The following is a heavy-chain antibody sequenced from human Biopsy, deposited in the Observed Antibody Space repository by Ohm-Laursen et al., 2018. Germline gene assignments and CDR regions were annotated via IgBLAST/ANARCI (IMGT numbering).Heavy chain of an antibody. D-gene: IGHD2-15*01. CDR3: AKAGRISWYDS. V-gene: IGHV3-21*04. Sequence: SLRLSCAASGFMFDSHSVSWVRQAPGKGLEWVSSISSSGSIKLYADSVNGRFTISRDNSKNTLYLQMNSLRAEDTAVYHCAKAGRISWYDSWGQGTLVTVSS. CDR2: ISSSGSIK. J-gene: IGHJ5*01. CDR1: GFMFDSHS.